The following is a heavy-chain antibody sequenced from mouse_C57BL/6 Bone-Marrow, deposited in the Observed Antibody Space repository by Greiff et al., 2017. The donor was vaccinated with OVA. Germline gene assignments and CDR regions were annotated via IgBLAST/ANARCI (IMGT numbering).Heavy chain of an antibody. CDR3: ARRLYYGSSYFDD. D-gene: IGHD1-1*01. Sequence: QVQLQQPGAELVKPGASVKLSCKASGYTFTSYWMHWVKQRPGQGLEWIGMIHPNSGSTNYNEKFKSKATLTVDKSSSTAYMQLSSLTSEDSAVYYCARRLYYGSSYFDDWGQGTTLTVSS. CDR2: IHPNSGST. V-gene: IGHV1-64*01. CDR1: GYTFTSYW. J-gene: IGHJ2*01.